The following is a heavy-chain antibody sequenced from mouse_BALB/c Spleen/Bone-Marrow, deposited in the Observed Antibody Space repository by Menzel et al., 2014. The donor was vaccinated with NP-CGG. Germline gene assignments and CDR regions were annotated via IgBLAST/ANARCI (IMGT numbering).Heavy chain of an antibody. CDR1: GFNIKDTY. Sequence: EVKLVESGAELVKPGASVKLSCTASGFNIKDTYMHWVKQRPEQGLEWTGRIDPANGNTKYDPKFQGKATITADTSSNTAYLQLSSLTSEDTAVYYCARSTGGRDGFAYWGPGTLVTVSA. CDR3: ARSTGGRDGFAY. CDR2: IDPANGNT. V-gene: IGHV14-3*02. J-gene: IGHJ3*01.